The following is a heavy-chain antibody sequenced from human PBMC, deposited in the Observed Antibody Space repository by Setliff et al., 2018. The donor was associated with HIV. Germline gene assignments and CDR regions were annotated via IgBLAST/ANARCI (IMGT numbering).Heavy chain of an antibody. CDR2: IIPILGIA. Sequence: GASVKVSCKASGGTFSSYAISWVRQAPGQGLEWMGGIIPILGIANYAQKFQGRVTITADKSTSTAYMELSSLRSEDTAVYYRARGQVSPYYYDSSGYYFTDAFDIWGQGTMVTVSS. V-gene: IGHV1-69*10. CDR1: GGTFSSYA. CDR3: ARGQVSPYYYDSSGYYFTDAFDI. J-gene: IGHJ3*02. D-gene: IGHD3-22*01.